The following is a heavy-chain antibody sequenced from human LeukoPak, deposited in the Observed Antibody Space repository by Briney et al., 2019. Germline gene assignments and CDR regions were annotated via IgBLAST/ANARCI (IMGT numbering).Heavy chain of an antibody. Sequence: GGSLRLSCAASGFTFSSYEMNWVRQAPGKGLEWVSYISSSGSTIYYADSVKGRFTISRDNAKNSLYLQMNSLRAEDTAVYYCAKDRLGYCSSTTCYGFDYWGQGTLVTVSS. D-gene: IGHD2-2*01. CDR2: ISSSGSTI. CDR1: GFTFSSYE. J-gene: IGHJ4*02. CDR3: AKDRLGYCSSTTCYGFDY. V-gene: IGHV3-48*03.